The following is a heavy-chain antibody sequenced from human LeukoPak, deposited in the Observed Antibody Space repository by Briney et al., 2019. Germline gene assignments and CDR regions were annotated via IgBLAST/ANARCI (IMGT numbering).Heavy chain of an antibody. CDR2: ISYDGSNK. Sequence: PGGSLRLSCAASGFTFSSYGMHWVRQAPGKGLEWVAVISYDGSNKYYADSVKGRFTISRDNSKNTLYLQMNSLRAEDTAVYYCAKDDGRYCSGGSCYYGWGQGTLVTVSS. CDR3: AKDDGRYCSGGSCYYG. V-gene: IGHV3-30*18. J-gene: IGHJ4*02. D-gene: IGHD2-15*01. CDR1: GFTFSSYG.